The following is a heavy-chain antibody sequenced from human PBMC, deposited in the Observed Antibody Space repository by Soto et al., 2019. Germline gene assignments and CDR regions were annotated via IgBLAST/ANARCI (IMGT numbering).Heavy chain of an antibody. Sequence: GGSLRLSGAASGFTFSSYSINWVRQAPWKGLEWVSYISSSSITIYYADSVKGRFTISRDNAKNSLYLQMNSLRDEDTAVYYFARGSGCGGDCYALSYYYGMDVLGQGTTVTVSS. CDR3: ARGSGCGGDCYALSYYYGMDV. CDR2: ISSSSITI. J-gene: IGHJ6*02. V-gene: IGHV3-48*02. D-gene: IGHD2-21*02. CDR1: GFTFSSYS.